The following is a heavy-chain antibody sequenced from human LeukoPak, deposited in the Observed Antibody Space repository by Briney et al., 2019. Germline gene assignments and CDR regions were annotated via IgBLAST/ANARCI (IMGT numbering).Heavy chain of an antibody. CDR2: ISGSGGTT. Sequence: GGSLRLSCAASRFTFSSHAMSWVRQAPGKGLEWVSVISGSGGTTYYADSVKGRFTISRDNSKKTLYLQMNSLRAEDTAVYYCAKSMILGSTVTKTLDYWGQGTLVTVSS. D-gene: IGHD4-17*01. V-gene: IGHV3-23*01. CDR3: AKSMILGSTVTKTLDY. CDR1: RFTFSSHA. J-gene: IGHJ4*02.